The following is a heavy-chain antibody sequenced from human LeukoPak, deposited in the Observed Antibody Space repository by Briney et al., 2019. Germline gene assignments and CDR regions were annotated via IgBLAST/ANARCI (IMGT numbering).Heavy chain of an antibody. J-gene: IGHJ3*02. V-gene: IGHV4-59*01. CDR1: GGSISSYY. CDR3: ASGGFGELFPSHHDAFDI. D-gene: IGHD3-10*01. CDR2: IYYSGST. Sequence: SETLSLTCTVSGGSISSYYWSWIRQPPGKGLEWNGYIYYSGSTNYNPSLKSRVTISVDTSKNQFSLKLSSVTAADTAVYYCASGGFGELFPSHHDAFDIWGQGTMVTVSS.